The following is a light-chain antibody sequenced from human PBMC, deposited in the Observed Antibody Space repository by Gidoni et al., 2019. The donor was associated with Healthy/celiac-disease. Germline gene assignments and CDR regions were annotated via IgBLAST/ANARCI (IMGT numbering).Light chain of an antibody. CDR1: SLRSYY. CDR3: NSRDSSGNHMGV. Sequence: SELTQDPAVSVALGQTVRITCQGDSLRSYYASWYQQKPGQAPVLVIYGKNNRPSGIPDRFSGSSSGNTASLTITGAQAEDEADYYCNSRDSSGNHMGVFGGGTKLTVL. V-gene: IGLV3-19*01. J-gene: IGLJ2*01. CDR2: GKN.